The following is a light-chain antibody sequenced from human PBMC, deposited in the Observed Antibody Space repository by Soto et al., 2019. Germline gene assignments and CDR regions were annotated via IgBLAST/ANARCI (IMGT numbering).Light chain of an antibody. V-gene: IGKV1-27*01. CDR2: AAS. Sequence: DIQMTQSPSSLSASVGDRVTITCRASQGIHNNLAWYQQKPGEVPKLLIYAASTLQSGVPSRFSCGGSGTDFTLTVNSLQPEDVATYYCQKYDVAPLTFGGGTKVEIE. J-gene: IGKJ4*01. CDR3: QKYDVAPLT. CDR1: QGIHNN.